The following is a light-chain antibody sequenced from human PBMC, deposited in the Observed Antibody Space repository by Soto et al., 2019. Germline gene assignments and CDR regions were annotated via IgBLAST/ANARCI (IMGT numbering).Light chain of an antibody. CDR3: QQYGSSPPYT. J-gene: IGKJ2*01. CDR2: GAS. Sequence: EIVLTQSPGTLSLPPGERATLSCRASQSVTSNYLAWYQRKPGQAPRLLIYGASSRATGIPDRFSGSGSGTDFTLTISRLEPEDFAVYYCQQYGSSPPYTFGQGTKLEIK. CDR1: QSVTSNY. V-gene: IGKV3-20*01.